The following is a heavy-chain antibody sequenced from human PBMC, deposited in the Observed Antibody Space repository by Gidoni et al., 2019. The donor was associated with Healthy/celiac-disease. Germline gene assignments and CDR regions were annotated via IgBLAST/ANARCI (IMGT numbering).Heavy chain of an antibody. CDR1: GFTFVDYA. D-gene: IGHD3-3*02. CDR2: ISWNSGSI. J-gene: IGHJ6*02. V-gene: IGHV3-9*01. CDR3: AKDAIHFNYYYGMDV. Sequence: EVQLVESGGGLVPPGRSLRLSFAASGFTFVDYAMHWVRQAPGKGLEWVSGISWNSGSIGYADSVKGRFTISRDNAKNSLYLQMNSLRAEDTALYYCAKDAIHFNYYYGMDVWGQGTTVTVSS.